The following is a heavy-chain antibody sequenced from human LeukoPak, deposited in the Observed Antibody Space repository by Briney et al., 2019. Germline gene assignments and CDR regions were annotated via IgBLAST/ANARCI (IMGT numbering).Heavy chain of an antibody. V-gene: IGHV3-7*03. D-gene: IGHD1-26*01. Sequence: GGSLRLSCAASGFSFNSDWMDWVRQAPGKGLEWVANIKHDESEKNYLDSVKGRFTISRDSSRNTLFLHMNTLRAEDTAIYYCAKDRTVGASYWYFDLWGRGTLVTVSS. CDR2: IKHDESEK. J-gene: IGHJ2*01. CDR1: GFSFNSDW. CDR3: AKDRTVGASYWYFDL.